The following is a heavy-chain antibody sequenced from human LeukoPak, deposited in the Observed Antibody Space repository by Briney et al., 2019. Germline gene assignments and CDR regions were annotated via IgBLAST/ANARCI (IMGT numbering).Heavy chain of an antibody. D-gene: IGHD3-22*01. Sequence: GRSLRLSCAASGFTFSSYAMHWVRQAPGKGLEWVAVISYDGSNKYYADSVKGRFTISRDNSKNTLYLQMNSLRAEDTAVYYCARDRAYYYDSSGPLEGFDIWGQGTMVTVSS. V-gene: IGHV3-30-3*01. CDR2: ISYDGSNK. CDR3: ARDRAYYYDSSGPLEGFDI. J-gene: IGHJ3*02. CDR1: GFTFSSYA.